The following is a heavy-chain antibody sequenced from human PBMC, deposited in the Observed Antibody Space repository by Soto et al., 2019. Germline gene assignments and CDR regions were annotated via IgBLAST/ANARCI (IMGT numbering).Heavy chain of an antibody. Sequence: QVQLVQSGAEVKKPGASVKVSCKASGYTFTSYGIRWVRQAPGQGLEWMGWISAYNGNTNYAQKLQGRVTMTTDTSTSTAYMERRSLRSDDTAVYYCARERGVAECSSTSCDPTRYYYYYYMDVWGKGTTVTVSS. CDR2: ISAYNGNT. CDR3: ARERGVAECSSTSCDPTRYYYYYYMDV. CDR1: GYTFTSYG. V-gene: IGHV1-18*01. J-gene: IGHJ6*03. D-gene: IGHD2-2*01.